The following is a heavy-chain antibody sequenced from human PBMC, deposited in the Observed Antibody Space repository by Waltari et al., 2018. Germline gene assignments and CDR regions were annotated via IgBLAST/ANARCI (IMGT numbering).Heavy chain of an antibody. CDR1: GGSISSSNW. D-gene: IGHD2-21*02. J-gene: IGHJ3*02. V-gene: IGHV4-4*02. CDR3: ARDWGLDAFDI. Sequence: QVQLQQSGPGLVKPSGTLSLTCAVSGGSISSSNWWSWVRQPPGKGLECFGKIYHSGTTKHTPSRKGRITRSAATSKNQFSLKRRSVTAADTAVYACARDWGLDAFDIWGQGTMVTVSS. CDR2: IYHSGTT.